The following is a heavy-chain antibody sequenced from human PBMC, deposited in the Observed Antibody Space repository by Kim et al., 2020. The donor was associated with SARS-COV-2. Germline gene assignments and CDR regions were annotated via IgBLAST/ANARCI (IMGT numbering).Heavy chain of an antibody. CDR1: GFTFSNYA. D-gene: IGHD2-15*01. CDR2: ISGSGGTT. J-gene: IGHJ4*02. V-gene: IGHV3-23*01. Sequence: GGSLRLSCAASGFTFSNYAMSWVRQAPGKGLECVSAISGSGGTTYYVDSVRGRFIISRDNSKNTVYLQMNSLRDEDTAVYYCAKTLFGGKLAWGQGTLV. CDR3: AKTLFGGKLA.